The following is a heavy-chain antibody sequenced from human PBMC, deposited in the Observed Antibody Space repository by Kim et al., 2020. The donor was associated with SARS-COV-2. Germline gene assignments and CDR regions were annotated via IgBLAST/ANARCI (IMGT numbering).Heavy chain of an antibody. CDR3: ARKGGDIVVAHQVSYYGMDV. V-gene: IGHV1-46*04. Sequence: ASVKVSCKASGYTFTSYYVHWVRQAPGQGLEWMGIINPGTGSTTYAQKLEGRITMTWDTSTSTVYMELSSLNSEDTAVYYCARKGGDIVVAHQVSYYGMDVWGQGTTVTVSS. J-gene: IGHJ6*02. CDR1: GYTFTSYY. D-gene: IGHD2-15*01. CDR2: INPGTGST.